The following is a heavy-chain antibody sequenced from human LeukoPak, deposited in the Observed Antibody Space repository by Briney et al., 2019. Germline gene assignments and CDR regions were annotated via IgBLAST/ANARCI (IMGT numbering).Heavy chain of an antibody. CDR2: IYSGGAT. Sequence: GGSLRLSCAASGFNFNIYAMSWVRQAPGKGLEWVSIIYSGGATYYADSVKGRFIISRDDSNNTLFLQMSSLRAEDTAVYYFARDQWFGLWGQGTLVTVSS. V-gene: IGHV3-66*02. J-gene: IGHJ5*02. CDR1: GFNFNIYA. CDR3: ARDQWFGL.